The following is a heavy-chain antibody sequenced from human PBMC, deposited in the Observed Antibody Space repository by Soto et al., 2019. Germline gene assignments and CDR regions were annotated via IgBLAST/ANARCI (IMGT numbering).Heavy chain of an antibody. J-gene: IGHJ4*02. Sequence: EVQLVESGGGLVKPGGSLRLSCAASGFTFSNAWMSWVRQAPGKGLEGVGRIKSKTDGGTTDYAAPVKGRFTISRDDSKNTLYLQMNSLKTEDTAVYYCTTLATVTRRTNWGQGTLVTVSS. D-gene: IGHD4-17*01. CDR2: IKSKTDGGTT. CDR3: TTLATVTRRTN. CDR1: GFTFSNAW. V-gene: IGHV3-15*01.